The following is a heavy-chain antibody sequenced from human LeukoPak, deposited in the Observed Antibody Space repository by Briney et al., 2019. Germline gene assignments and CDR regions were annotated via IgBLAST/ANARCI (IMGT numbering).Heavy chain of an antibody. V-gene: IGHV1-2*02. D-gene: IGHD1-7*01. CDR2: INPNSGGT. CDR3: ASSRTDWNYVYFDY. CDR1: GYTFTGYY. Sequence: ASVKVSCKASGYTFTGYYMHWVRQAPGQGLEWMGWINPNSGGTNYAQKFQGRVTMTRDTSISTAYMELSRLRSDDTAVYYCASSRTDWNYVYFDYWGQGTLVTVSS. J-gene: IGHJ4*02.